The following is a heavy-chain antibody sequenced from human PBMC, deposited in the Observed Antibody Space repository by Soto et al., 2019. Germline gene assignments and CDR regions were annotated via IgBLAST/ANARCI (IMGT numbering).Heavy chain of an antibody. CDR3: AKSLGWQQLSPSLDY. CDR1: GFTFSSYA. J-gene: IGHJ4*02. V-gene: IGHV3-23*01. CDR2: ISGSGGST. D-gene: IGHD6-13*01. Sequence: GGSLRLSCAASGFTFSSYAMSWVRQAPGKGLEWVSAISGSGGSTYYADSVKGRFTIARDNSKNTLYLQMNSLSAEDTAVYYCAKSLGWQQLSPSLDYWGQGTLVTVSS.